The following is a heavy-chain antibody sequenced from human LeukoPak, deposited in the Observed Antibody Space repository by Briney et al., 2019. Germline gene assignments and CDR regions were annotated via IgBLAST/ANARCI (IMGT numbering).Heavy chain of an antibody. CDR3: ARRNQRLDAFDI. D-gene: IGHD1-14*01. J-gene: IGHJ3*02. V-gene: IGHV1-18*01. CDR2: ISAYNGNT. CDR1: GYTFTSYG. Sequence: ASVKVSCKASGYTFTSYGISWVRQAPGQGLEWMGWISAYNGNTNYAQKLQGRVTMTTDTSTSTTYMELRSLRSDDTAVYYCARRNQRLDAFDIWGQGTMVTVSS.